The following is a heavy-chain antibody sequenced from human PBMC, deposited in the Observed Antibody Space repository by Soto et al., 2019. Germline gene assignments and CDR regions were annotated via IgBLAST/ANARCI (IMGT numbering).Heavy chain of an antibody. V-gene: IGHV1-69*12. CDR1: GGTFSSYA. J-gene: IGHJ6*02. Sequence: QVQLVQSGAEVKKPGSSVKVSCKASGGTFSSYAISWVRQAPGQGLEWMGGIIPIFGTANYAQKFQGRVTITADEXTXTAYMELSSLRSEDTAVYYCAREAAAVEGYYYGMDVWGQGTTVTVSS. D-gene: IGHD6-13*01. CDR2: IIPIFGTA. CDR3: AREAAAVEGYYYGMDV.